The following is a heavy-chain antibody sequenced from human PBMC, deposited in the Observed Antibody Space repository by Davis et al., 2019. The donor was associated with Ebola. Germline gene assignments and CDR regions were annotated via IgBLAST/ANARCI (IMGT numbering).Heavy chain of an antibody. D-gene: IGHD1-26*01. J-gene: IGHJ4*02. CDR2: MNPNSGNT. Sequence: AASVQVSCKASGYTFTSYDINWVRQATGQGLEWMGWMNPNSGNTGYAQKFQGRITMTRNISISTAYMELSSLRSEDPAVYYCARRVGARSGFDYWGQGSLVTVSS. CDR1: GYTFTSYD. CDR3: ARRVGARSGFDY. V-gene: IGHV1-8*01.